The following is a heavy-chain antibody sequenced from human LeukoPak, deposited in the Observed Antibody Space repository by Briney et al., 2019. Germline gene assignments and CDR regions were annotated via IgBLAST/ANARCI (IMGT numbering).Heavy chain of an antibody. Sequence: SETLSLTCTVSGGSISSYYWSWIRQPPGKGLEWIGYIYYSGSTNYNPSLKSRVTISVDTSKNQFSLRLTSVTAADTAVYYCARGVNSGYFDYCGQGTLVTVSS. CDR2: IYYSGST. D-gene: IGHD1-26*01. V-gene: IGHV4-59*01. J-gene: IGHJ4*02. CDR3: ARGVNSGYFDY. CDR1: GGSISSYY.